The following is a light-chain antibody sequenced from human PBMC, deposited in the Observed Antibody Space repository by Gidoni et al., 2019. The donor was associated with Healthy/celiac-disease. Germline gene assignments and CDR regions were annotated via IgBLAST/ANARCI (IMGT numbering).Light chain of an antibody. CDR3: QQYTNWPRT. CDR1: QSVSSN. CDR2: GAS. Sequence: EIVMTQSPATLSVSPGERATLSCRASQSVSSNLAWYQQKPGQAPRLLIYGASTRATGNPARFRGSGSGTEFTLTISSLQSEDFAVYYCQQYTNWPRTFGQGTKVEIK. J-gene: IGKJ1*01. V-gene: IGKV3-15*01.